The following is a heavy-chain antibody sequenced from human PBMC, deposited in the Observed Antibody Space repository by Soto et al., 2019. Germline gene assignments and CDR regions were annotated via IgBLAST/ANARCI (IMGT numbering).Heavy chain of an antibody. Sequence: ASVKVSCKASGYTFTGYYMHWVRQAPGQGLEWMGWINPNSGGTNYAQKFQGWVTMTRDTSISTAYMELSRLRSDDTAVYYCARDPYSSGFHYFEYWGQGTLVTVSS. J-gene: IGHJ4*02. V-gene: IGHV1-2*04. D-gene: IGHD6-19*01. CDR1: GYTFTGYY. CDR3: ARDPYSSGFHYFEY. CDR2: INPNSGGT.